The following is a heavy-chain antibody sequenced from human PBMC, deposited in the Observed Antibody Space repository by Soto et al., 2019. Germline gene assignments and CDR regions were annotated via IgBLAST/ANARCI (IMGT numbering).Heavy chain of an antibody. D-gene: IGHD2-21*02. V-gene: IGHV3-7*01. J-gene: IGHJ3*02. CDR3: AREGTGGNSAFDI. Sequence: GGSLRLSCAASGFTFSSYWMSWVRQAPGKGLEWVANIKQDGSEKYYVDSVKGRFTISRDNAKNSLYLQMNSLRAEDTAVYYCAREGTGGNSAFDILGQGTMVTVSS. CDR1: GFTFSSYW. CDR2: IKQDGSEK.